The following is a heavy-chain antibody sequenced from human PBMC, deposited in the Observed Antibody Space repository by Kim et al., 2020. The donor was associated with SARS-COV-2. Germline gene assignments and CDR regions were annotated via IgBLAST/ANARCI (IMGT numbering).Heavy chain of an antibody. CDR2: FDPEDGET. CDR1: GYTLTELS. D-gene: IGHD2-2*03. V-gene: IGHV1-24*01. J-gene: IGHJ4*02. CDR3: ATDGDCSSTSCYGGSGFDY. Sequence: ASVKVSCKVSGYTLTELSMHWVRQAPGKGLEWMGGFDPEDGETIYAQKFQGRVTMTEDTSTDTAYMELSSLRSEDTAVYYCATDGDCSSTSCYGGSGFDYWGQGTLVTVSS.